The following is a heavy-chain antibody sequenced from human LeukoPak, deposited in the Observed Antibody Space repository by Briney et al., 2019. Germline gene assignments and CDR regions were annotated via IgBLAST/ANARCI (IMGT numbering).Heavy chain of an antibody. CDR2: IWYYGSNR. D-gene: IGHD3-22*01. CDR1: GFTFSSYG. V-gene: IGHV3-33*01. J-gene: IGHJ4*02. CDR3: ARDTRAYYYDSSGYLGY. Sequence: PGGSLRLSCAASGFTFSSYGMHWVRQAPGKGLEWVAVIWYYGSNRYYADSVKGRFTISRDNSKNTMYLQMNSLRAEDTAVYYCARDTRAYYYDSSGYLGYWGQGTLVTVSS.